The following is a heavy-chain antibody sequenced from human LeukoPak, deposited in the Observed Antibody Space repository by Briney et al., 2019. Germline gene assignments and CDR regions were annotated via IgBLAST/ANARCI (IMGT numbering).Heavy chain of an antibody. Sequence: SETLSLTCTVSGGSISSHSWSWIRQPAGKGLEWIGRIFTSGSTYYNPSLKSRVIMSVDTSKNQFSLKLSSVTAADTAVYYCARSGSLITMVRGVIITGAFDIWGQGTMVTVSS. J-gene: IGHJ3*02. CDR1: GGSISSHS. CDR2: IFTSGST. D-gene: IGHD3-10*01. V-gene: IGHV4-4*07. CDR3: ARSGSLITMVRGVIITGAFDI.